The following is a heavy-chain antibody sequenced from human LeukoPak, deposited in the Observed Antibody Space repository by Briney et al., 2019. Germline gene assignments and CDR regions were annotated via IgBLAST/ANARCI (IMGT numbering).Heavy chain of an antibody. D-gene: IGHD3-22*01. CDR2: IIPILGIT. V-gene: IGHV1-69*04. J-gene: IGHJ4*02. Sequence: GASVKVSCKASGGTFSSYAISWVRQAPGQGLEWMGRIIPILGITNYAQTFQGRVTITADKSTSPAYMEMNSLRSEDTAVYYCARSEDSSGYYFVYWGEGGLVTVSS. CDR1: GGTFSSYA. CDR3: ARSEDSSGYYFVY.